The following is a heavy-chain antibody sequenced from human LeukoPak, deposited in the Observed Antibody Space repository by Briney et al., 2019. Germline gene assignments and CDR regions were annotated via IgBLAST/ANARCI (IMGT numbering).Heavy chain of an antibody. V-gene: IGHV4-39*07. CDR1: GGSISSYY. CDR3: ARFGLSGSYLDY. D-gene: IGHD3-10*01. Sequence: SETLSLTCTVSGGSISSYYWGWIRQPPGKGLEWIGSIYYSGSTYYNPSLKSRVTISVDTSKNQFSLKLSSVTAADTAVYYCARFGLSGSYLDYWGQGTLVTVSS. J-gene: IGHJ4*02. CDR2: IYYSGST.